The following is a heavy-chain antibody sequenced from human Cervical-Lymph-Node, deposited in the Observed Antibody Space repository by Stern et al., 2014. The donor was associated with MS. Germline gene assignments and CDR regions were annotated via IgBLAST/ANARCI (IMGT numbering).Heavy chain of an antibody. CDR2: MHSENDRA. V-gene: IGHV1-3*04. CDR3: ATESRYGIGRPPDAFDV. D-gene: IGHD3-16*02. J-gene: IGHJ3*01. CDR1: GYTLPNFV. Sequence: QVQLVQSGAEVKKPGASVKISCEASGYTLPNFVIHWVRQVPGQTFEWLAWMHSENDRAKFSQKFQDRVSITRDISARVAFMELTNLQSEDSAIYYCATESRYGIGRPPDAFDVWGQGTPVTVSS.